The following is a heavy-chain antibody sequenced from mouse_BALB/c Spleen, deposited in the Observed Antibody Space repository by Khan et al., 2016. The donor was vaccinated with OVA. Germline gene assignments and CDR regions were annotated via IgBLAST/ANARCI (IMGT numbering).Heavy chain of an antibody. CDR1: GDAFTNYW. J-gene: IGHJ4*01. V-gene: IGHV1-63*01. Sequence: QVQLQQSGAELVRPGTSVNISCKASGDAFTNYWLGWVKQRPGHGLEWIGDIYPGSGTTYYNEKLKGKVTLTEDKSSSTAYLQLINLTSEDSAVYFCARWGMDSWGQGTSVTVSS. CDR3: ARWGMDS. CDR2: IYPGSGTT.